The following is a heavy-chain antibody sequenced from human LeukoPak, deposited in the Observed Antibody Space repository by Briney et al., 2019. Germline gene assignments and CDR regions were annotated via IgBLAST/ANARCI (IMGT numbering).Heavy chain of an antibody. CDR1: RFTFSNYA. V-gene: IGHV3-23*01. D-gene: IGHD3-10*01. Sequence: GGSLRLSCAASRFTFSNYAMMCVRQAPGKRLEWVSSITGSGDGTYYADSVRGRFTISRDNSENTLYLQLNSLRPEDTAVYFCVKGFVHPTYYFDYWGQGTLVTVSS. J-gene: IGHJ4*02. CDR3: VKGFVHPTYYFDY. CDR2: ITGSGDGT.